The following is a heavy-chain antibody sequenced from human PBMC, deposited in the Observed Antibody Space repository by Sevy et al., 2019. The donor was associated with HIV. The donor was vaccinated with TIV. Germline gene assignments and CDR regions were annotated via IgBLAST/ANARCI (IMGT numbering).Heavy chain of an antibody. J-gene: IGHJ4*02. CDR2: IRRSSIQV. CDR3: ARTGSHGYDL. Sequence: GGSLRLSCAASGFTSSDYSMNWVRQAPGKGLEWVSFIRRSSIQVTYADSVKVRFTVYTDSAKNLLYLQMNSLRAEDTAFYYCARTGSHGYDLWGQGTLVTV. D-gene: IGHD5-18*01. CDR1: GFTSSDYS. V-gene: IGHV3-21*01.